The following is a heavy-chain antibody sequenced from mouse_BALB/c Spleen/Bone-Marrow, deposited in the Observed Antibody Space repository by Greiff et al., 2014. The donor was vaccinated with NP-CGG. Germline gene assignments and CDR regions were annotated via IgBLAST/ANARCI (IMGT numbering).Heavy chain of an antibody. D-gene: IGHD1-1*01. CDR1: GDSITSGYY. J-gene: IGHJ2*01. Sequence: VQLQQSGPGPVKPSQSLSLTCSVTGDSITSGYYWNWIRQFPGNKLEWMGYISYDGSNNYNPSLKNRISITRDTSKNQFFLKLNSVTTEDTATYYCARDQLRFDYWGQGTTLTVSS. V-gene: IGHV3-6*02. CDR2: ISYDGSN. CDR3: ARDQLRFDY.